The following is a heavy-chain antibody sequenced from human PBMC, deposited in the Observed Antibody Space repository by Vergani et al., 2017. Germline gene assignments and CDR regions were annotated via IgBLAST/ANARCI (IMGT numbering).Heavy chain of an antibody. CDR3: ARRLCGGHCSFEY. CDR1: GYSFPSYW. CDR2: IYPGDSDT. Sequence: EVQLVQSGAAVKTPGESLKISCKGSGYSFPSYWIGWVRQMTGKGLQWMGIIYPGDSDTRYSPSFQGQVTISADKSISTAYLQWSSLKASDTAMYYCARRLCGGHCSFEYWGQGTLVTVSS. D-gene: IGHD2-21*02. J-gene: IGHJ4*02. V-gene: IGHV5-51*01.